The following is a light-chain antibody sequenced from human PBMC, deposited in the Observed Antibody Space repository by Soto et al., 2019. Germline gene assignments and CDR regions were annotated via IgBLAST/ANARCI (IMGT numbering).Light chain of an antibody. CDR3: GTWDGSLSGYV. Sequence: VLTQPPSVSAAPGQRVTISCSGSTSNIEHSFVSWYQQLPGTAPKLLIYENNKRPSGTPDRFSGSKSGTSATLGITGLQTGDEADYYCGTWDGSLSGYVFGSGTKVTVL. CDR2: ENN. V-gene: IGLV1-51*02. J-gene: IGLJ1*01. CDR1: TSNIEHSF.